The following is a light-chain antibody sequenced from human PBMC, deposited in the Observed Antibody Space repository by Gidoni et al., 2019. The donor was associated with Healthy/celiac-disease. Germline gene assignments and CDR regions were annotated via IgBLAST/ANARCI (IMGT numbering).Light chain of an antibody. J-gene: IGKJ1*01. Sequence: EIVRTQSTATLSVSPGDRATLTCRASQSVSSNLAWYQQVPCQAPSLLIYGASTRATGIPARFSGRWSGTEFTLTISSLQSEDFAVYYCQQYNNWPPWTFGQGTKVEIK. CDR3: QQYNNWPPWT. CDR1: QSVSSN. CDR2: GAS. V-gene: IGKV3-15*01.